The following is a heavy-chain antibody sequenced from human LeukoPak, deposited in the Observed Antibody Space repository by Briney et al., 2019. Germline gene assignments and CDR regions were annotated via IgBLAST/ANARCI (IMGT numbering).Heavy chain of an antibody. CDR3: ARPIAVAGHFDY. Sequence: ASVRASCKASGYTFTSYYMHWVRQAPGQGLEWMGIINPSGGSTSYAQKFQGRVTMTRDTSTSTVYMELSSLRSEDTAVYYCARPIAVAGHFDYWGQGTLVTVSS. V-gene: IGHV1-46*01. D-gene: IGHD6-19*01. CDR1: GYTFTSYY. CDR2: INPSGGST. J-gene: IGHJ4*02.